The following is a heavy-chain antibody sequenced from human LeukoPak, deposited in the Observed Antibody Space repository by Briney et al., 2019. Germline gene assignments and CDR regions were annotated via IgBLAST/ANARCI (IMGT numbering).Heavy chain of an antibody. CDR3: TASDHLYCSSSSCHFDY. CDR2: IQSKTYSEVT. Sequence: GGSLRLSCTPSGLSFGDYGMSWVRQAPGKGLEWVSFIQSKTYSEVTMYAASVRGRFTISRDESRSTDYLQMNSLKTEDTAVYYCTASDHLYCSSSSCHFDYWGQGTLVTVAS. D-gene: IGHD2-2*01. V-gene: IGHV3-49*04. J-gene: IGHJ4*02. CDR1: GLSFGDYG.